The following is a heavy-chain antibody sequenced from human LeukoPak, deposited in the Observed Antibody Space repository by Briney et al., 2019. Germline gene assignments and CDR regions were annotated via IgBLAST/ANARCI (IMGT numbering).Heavy chain of an antibody. CDR3: ARDRWEHFVVVTAEYWFDP. J-gene: IGHJ5*02. CDR2: IQQDGSEK. V-gene: IGHV3-7*01. Sequence: PGGSLRLSCAASGFTFSSYAMRWVRQASGKGLEWVANIQQDGSEKNYVDSVKGRFTISRDNAKNSLYLQMNSLRAEDTAVYYCARDRWEHFVVVTAEYWFDPWGQGTLVTVSS. D-gene: IGHD2-21*02. CDR1: GFTFSSYA.